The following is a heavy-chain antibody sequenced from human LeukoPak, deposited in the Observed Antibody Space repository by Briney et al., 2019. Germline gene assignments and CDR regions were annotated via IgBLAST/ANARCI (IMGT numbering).Heavy chain of an antibody. D-gene: IGHD3-10*01. CDR1: GGSISSYY. CDR3: ASSYYYGSGSYWGY. V-gene: IGHV4-59*01. Sequence: PSETLSLTCTVSGGSISSYYWSWIRQPPGKGLEWIGYIYYSGSTNYNPSLKSRVTISVDTSNNQSSLRLSPVTAADTAVYYCASSYYYGSGSYWGYWGQGVLVTVSS. J-gene: IGHJ4*02. CDR2: IYYSGST.